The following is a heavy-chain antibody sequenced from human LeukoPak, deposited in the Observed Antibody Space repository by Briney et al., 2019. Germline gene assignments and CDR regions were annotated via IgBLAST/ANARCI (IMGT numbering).Heavy chain of an antibody. V-gene: IGHV4-61*02. CDR2: IYTSGST. J-gene: IGHJ4*02. Sequence: PSETLSLTCTVSGGSISSGSYYWSWIRQPAGKGLEWIGRIYTSGSTNYNPSLKSRVTISVDTSKNQFSLKLSSVTAADTAVYYCARYCSSTSCYSEVFDYWGQGTLGTVSS. CDR1: GGSISSGSYY. CDR3: ARYCSSTSCYSEVFDY. D-gene: IGHD2-2*01.